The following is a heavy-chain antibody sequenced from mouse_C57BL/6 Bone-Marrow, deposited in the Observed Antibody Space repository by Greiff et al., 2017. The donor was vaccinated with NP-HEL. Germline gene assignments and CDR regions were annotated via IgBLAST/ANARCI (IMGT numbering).Heavy chain of an antibody. D-gene: IGHD2-1*01. CDR1: GFTFSNYW. Sequence: EVKVEESGGGLVQPGGSMKLSCVASGFTFSNYWMNWVRQSLEKGLEWVAQIRLKSDNYATHYAESVKGRFTISRDDSKSSVYLQMNNLRAEDTGIYYCTEGGNYETAYAMDYWGQGTSVTVSS. V-gene: IGHV6-3*01. CDR3: TEGGNYETAYAMDY. CDR2: IRLKSDNYAT. J-gene: IGHJ4*01.